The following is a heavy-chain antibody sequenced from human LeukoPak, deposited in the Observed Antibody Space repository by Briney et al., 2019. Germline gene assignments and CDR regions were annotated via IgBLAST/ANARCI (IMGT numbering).Heavy chain of an antibody. CDR2: ISAYNGNT. J-gene: IGHJ6*03. Sequence: GASMKVSCKASGYTFTSYGISWVRQAPGQGLEWMGWISAYNGNTNYAQKLQGRVTMTTDTSTSTAYMELRSLRSDDTAVYYGAREGYSSGWYDGVYYYYMDVWGKGTTVTVSS. CDR3: AREGYSSGWYDGVYYYYMDV. V-gene: IGHV1-18*01. D-gene: IGHD6-19*01. CDR1: GYTFTSYG.